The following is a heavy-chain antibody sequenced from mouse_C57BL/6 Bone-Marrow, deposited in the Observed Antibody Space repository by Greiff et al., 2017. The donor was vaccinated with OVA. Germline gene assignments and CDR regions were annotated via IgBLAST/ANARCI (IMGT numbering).Heavy chain of an antibody. CDR1: GYTFTSYG. CDR2: IYPRSGNT. D-gene: IGHD1-1*01. Sequence: VQLQQSGAELARPGASVKLSCKASGYTFTSYGISWVKQRTGQGLEWIGEIYPRSGNTYYNEKFEGKATLTADKSSSTAYMELRSLTSEDSAVYFCARERGYYYGSSYLTYWGQGTLVTVSA. V-gene: IGHV1-81*01. J-gene: IGHJ3*01. CDR3: ARERGYYYGSSYLTY.